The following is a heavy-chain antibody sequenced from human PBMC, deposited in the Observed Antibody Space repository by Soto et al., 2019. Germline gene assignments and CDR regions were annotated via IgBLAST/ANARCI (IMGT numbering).Heavy chain of an antibody. CDR2: ISYDGSNK. Sequence: RXSCAASGFTFSSYGMHWVRQAPGKGLEWVAVISYDGSNKYYADSVKGRFTISRDNSKNTMYLQMNSLRAEDTAVYNCAKDSLAYYDFWSGPYSAVTYYMLVWGQGATGTVSS. CDR1: GFTFSSYG. V-gene: IGHV3-30*18. CDR3: AKDSLAYYDFWSGPYSAVTYYMLV. J-gene: IGHJ6*03. D-gene: IGHD3-3*01.